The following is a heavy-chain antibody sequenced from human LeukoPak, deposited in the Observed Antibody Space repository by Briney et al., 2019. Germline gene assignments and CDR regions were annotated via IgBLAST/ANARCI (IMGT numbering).Heavy chain of an antibody. CDR3: ERSITMVRGVINWLDP. D-gene: IGHD3-10*01. Sequence: PSQTLSLTCTVSGGSISSGSYYWSWSRQPAGKGLEWIGRIYTSGSTNYNPSLKSRVTISVDTSKNQFSLKLSSVTAADTAVYYCERSITMVRGVINWLDPWGQGTLVTVSS. CDR1: GGSISSGSYY. J-gene: IGHJ5*02. CDR2: IYTSGST. V-gene: IGHV4-61*02.